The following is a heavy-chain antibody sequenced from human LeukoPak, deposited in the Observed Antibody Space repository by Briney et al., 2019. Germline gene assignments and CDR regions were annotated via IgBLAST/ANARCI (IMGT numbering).Heavy chain of an antibody. CDR3: ARYEAVNSGGAYYGMDV. Sequence: PSETLSLTCTVSGGSISSNNNYWGWIRQSPEKGLEWIGTIYHSGSTYYSASFKSRVVLSVDTSKNQFSLRLNSVTAEDTAVFYCARYEAVNSGGAYYGMDVWGQGTTVTVSS. J-gene: IGHJ6*02. V-gene: IGHV4-39*01. D-gene: IGHD1-26*01. CDR2: IYHSGST. CDR1: GGSISSNNNY.